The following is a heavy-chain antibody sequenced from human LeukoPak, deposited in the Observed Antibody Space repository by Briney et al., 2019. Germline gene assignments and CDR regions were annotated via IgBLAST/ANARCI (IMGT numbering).Heavy chain of an antibody. Sequence: SETLSLTCTVSGGSINSYYWSWFRQPPGKSLEWIGYIYYSGSTNYNPSLKSRVTISVDTPKNQFSLRLSSVTDADTAVYYCARDESAFDYWGQGTLVTVSS. J-gene: IGHJ4*02. D-gene: IGHD4/OR15-4a*01. CDR1: GGSINSYY. CDR2: IYYSGST. V-gene: IGHV4-59*01. CDR3: ARDESAFDY.